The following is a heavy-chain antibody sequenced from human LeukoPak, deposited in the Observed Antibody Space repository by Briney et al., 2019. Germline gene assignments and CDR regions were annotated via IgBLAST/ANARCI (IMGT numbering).Heavy chain of an antibody. Sequence: GGSLRLSCAASGFTFSSDWMHWVRQAPGKGLEWVSIINYGGTDTYYADSVKGRFTISRDNSKNTLYLQMNSLRGEDTAVYYCAKGRQLRRSDAFDIWGQGTMVTVSS. CDR3: AKGRQLRRSDAFDI. CDR2: INYGGTDT. J-gene: IGHJ3*02. CDR1: GFTFSSDW. V-gene: IGHV3-23*01. D-gene: IGHD1-26*01.